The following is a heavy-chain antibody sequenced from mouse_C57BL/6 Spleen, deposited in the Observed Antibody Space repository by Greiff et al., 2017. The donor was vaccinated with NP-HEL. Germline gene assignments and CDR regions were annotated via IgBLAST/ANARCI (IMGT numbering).Heavy chain of an antibody. J-gene: IGHJ4*01. V-gene: IGHV1-52*01. CDR1: GYSFTSYY. Sequence: VQLQQPGPGLVRPGSSLSLSCTASGYSFTSYYLNWVQQRPIQGLEWIGNINSSDSATHYHQKSKDKSTLTVDKSSSTAYMQLSSLTSEDSAVYYCARQDMDDWGQGTSVTVAS. CDR3: ARQDMDD. CDR2: INSSDSAT.